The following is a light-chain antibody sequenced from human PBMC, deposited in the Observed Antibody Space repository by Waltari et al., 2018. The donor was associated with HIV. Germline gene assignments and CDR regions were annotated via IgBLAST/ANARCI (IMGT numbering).Light chain of an antibody. CDR1: SSNIGAGDA. CDR3: QSYDSSLRGV. J-gene: IGLJ3*02. CDR2: GNN. Sequence: QSVLTQPPSVSGAPGQRVTISCTGSSSNIGAGDAVHWYQQLPGIPPKLLIYGNNNRPSGVPDRFSGSKSGTSASLAITGLQAEDEADYYCQSYDSSLRGVFGGGTKLTVL. V-gene: IGLV1-40*01.